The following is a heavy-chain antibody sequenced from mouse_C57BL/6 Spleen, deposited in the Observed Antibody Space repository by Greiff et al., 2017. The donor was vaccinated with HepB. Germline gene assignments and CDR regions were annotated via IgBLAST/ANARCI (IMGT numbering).Heavy chain of an antibody. CDR1: GYTFTSYT. Sequence: VQVVESGAELARPGASVKMSCKASGYTFTSYTMHWVKQRPGQGLEWIGYINPSSGYTKYNQKFKDKATLTADKSSSTAYMQLSSLTSEDSAVYYCARDGRGAMDYWGQGTSVTVSS. CDR3: ARDGRGAMDY. J-gene: IGHJ4*01. V-gene: IGHV1-4*01. D-gene: IGHD1-1*02. CDR2: INPSSGYT.